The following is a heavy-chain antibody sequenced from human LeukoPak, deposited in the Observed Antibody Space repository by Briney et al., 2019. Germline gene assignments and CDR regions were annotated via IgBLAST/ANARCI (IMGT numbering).Heavy chain of an antibody. Sequence: TSVTLSLTCAVYGGSFSGYYWSWIRQPPGKGLEWIGEINHSGSTNYNPSLKSRVTISVDTSKNQFSLKLSSVTAADTAVYYCAREESGYDSSGRVDYWGQGTLVTVSS. CDR2: INHSGST. V-gene: IGHV4-34*01. J-gene: IGHJ4*02. CDR3: AREESGYDSSGRVDY. D-gene: IGHD3-22*01. CDR1: GGSFSGYY.